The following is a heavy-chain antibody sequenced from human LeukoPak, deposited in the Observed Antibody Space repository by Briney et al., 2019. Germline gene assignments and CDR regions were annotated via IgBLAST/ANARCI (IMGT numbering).Heavy chain of an antibody. J-gene: IGHJ6*03. Sequence: SETLSLTCTVSGASISSSDRYWGWIRQPPGKGLEWIGSIYYSGITYHNPSLKSRVTISVDTSKNQFSLKLRFVTPADTAVYYCARTTEGYCSGSSCYSYYYYMDVWGKGTTVTVSS. CDR1: GASISSSDRY. D-gene: IGHD2-15*01. V-gene: IGHV4-39*07. CDR2: IYYSGIT. CDR3: ARTTEGYCSGSSCYSYYYYMDV.